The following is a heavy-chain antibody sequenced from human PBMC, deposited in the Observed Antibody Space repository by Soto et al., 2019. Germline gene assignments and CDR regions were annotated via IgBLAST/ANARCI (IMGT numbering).Heavy chain of an antibody. CDR3: AREQLSSSVPGYFDY. V-gene: IGHV4-31*03. CDR2: IYYSGST. J-gene: IGHJ4*02. D-gene: IGHD6-13*01. Sequence: SETLSLTCTVSGGSISSRGSYWSWIRPHPGKGLEWIGYIYYSGSTYYNPSLKSRVTISVDTSKNQFSLKLSSVTAADTAVYYCAREQLSSSVPGYFDYWGQGTLVTVSS. CDR1: GGSISSRGSY.